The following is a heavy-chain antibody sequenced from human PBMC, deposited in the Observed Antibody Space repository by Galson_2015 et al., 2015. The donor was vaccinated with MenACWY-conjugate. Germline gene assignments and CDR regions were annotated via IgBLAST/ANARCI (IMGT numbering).Heavy chain of an antibody. V-gene: IGHV4-59*08. CDR2: IYYGRSA. CDR3: VRLGSYGDRPDY. D-gene: IGHD4-17*01. J-gene: IGHJ4*02. Sequence: ETLSLTCPVSGASISTSYLSWVRQPPGQGLEWIGYIYYGRSATYNPSLQLRVTISVDTSRNQFSMKITSGTAADTAVYYCVRLGSYGDRPDYWGQGTLVTVSS. CDR1: GASISTSY.